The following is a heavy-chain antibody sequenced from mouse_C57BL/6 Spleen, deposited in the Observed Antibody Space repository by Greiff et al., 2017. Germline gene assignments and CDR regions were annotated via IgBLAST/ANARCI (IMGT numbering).Heavy chain of an antibody. D-gene: IGHD2-4*01. CDR1: GYAFSSYW. J-gene: IGHJ2*01. V-gene: IGHV1-80*01. Sequence: VQLVESGAELVKPGASVKISCKASGYAFSSYWMNWVKQRPGKGLEWIGQIYPGDGDTNYNGKFKGKATLTADKSSSTAYMQLSSLTSEDSAVYFCARWEIYYDYDGDYWGQGTTLTVSS. CDR2: IYPGDGDT. CDR3: ARWEIYYDYDGDY.